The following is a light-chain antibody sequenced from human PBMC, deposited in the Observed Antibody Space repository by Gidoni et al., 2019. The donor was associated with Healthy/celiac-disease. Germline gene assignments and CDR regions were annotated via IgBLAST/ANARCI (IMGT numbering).Light chain of an antibody. CDR3: MQALQTAWT. CDR2: LGS. Sequence: DIVMTQSPLSLPVTPGEPASISCMSSQSLLHSNGYNYLDWYLQQPGQSPQLLIYLGSNRASGVPYRFSGIGSGTDFTLKISRVEAEDVGVYYFMQALQTAWTFGQGTKVELK. J-gene: IGKJ1*01. V-gene: IGKV2-28*01. CDR1: QSLLHSNGYNY.